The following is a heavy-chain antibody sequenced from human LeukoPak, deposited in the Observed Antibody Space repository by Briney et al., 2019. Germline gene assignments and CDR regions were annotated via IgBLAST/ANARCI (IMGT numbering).Heavy chain of an antibody. CDR2: INPNSGGT. V-gene: IGHV1-2*02. J-gene: IGHJ5*01. Sequence: GGSLRLSCAASGFTFRSYGMHWVRQAPGQGLEWMGWINPNSGGTNYAQKFQGRVTMTRDTSISTAYMELSRLRSDDTAVYYCARSRGERGYSYGVDSWGQGTLVTVSS. CDR3: ARSRGERGYSYGVDS. D-gene: IGHD5-18*01. CDR1: GFTFRSYG.